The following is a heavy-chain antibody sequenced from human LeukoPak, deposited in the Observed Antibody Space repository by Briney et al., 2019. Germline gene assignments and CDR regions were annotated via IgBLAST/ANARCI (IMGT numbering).Heavy chain of an antibody. D-gene: IGHD3-3*01. Sequence: SETLSLTCTVSGGSISSYYWSWIRQPPGKGLEWIGYIYYSGSTNYNPSLQSRVTISVDTSKNQFSLKLSSVTAADTAVYYCARVARVDFGVVTYYYYYMDVWGKGTTVTVSS. CDR1: GGSISSYY. CDR3: ARVARVDFGVVTYYYYYMDV. CDR2: IYYSGST. V-gene: IGHV4-59*01. J-gene: IGHJ6*03.